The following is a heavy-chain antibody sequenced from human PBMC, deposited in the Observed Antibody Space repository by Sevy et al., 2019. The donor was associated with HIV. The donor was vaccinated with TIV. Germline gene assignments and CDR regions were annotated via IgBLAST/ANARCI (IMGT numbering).Heavy chain of an antibody. CDR3: ARGKSGYGYGLDY. CDR2: IYSDGST. J-gene: IGHJ4*02. CDR1: GFTVSSNY. Sequence: GGSLRLSCAVSGFTVSSNYMSWVRQAPGKGLEWVSVIYSDGSTYHADSVKGRFTISRDNSKNTLYLQMNSLRVEDTAVYYCARGKSGYGYGLDYWGQGTLVTVSS. D-gene: IGHD5-18*01. V-gene: IGHV3-66*01.